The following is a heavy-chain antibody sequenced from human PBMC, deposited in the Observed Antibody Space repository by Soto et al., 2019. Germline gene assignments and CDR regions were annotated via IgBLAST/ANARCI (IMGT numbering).Heavy chain of an antibody. CDR2: IYYSGST. Sequence: SETLSLTYTVSGGSISSGGYYWSWIRQHPGKGLEWIGYIYYSGSTYYNPSLKSRVTISVDTSKNQFSLKLSSVTAADTAVYYCARGRNSGSYPIHWGQGTLVTVSS. CDR3: ARGRNSGSYPIH. CDR1: GGSISSGGYY. D-gene: IGHD1-26*01. J-gene: IGHJ4*02. V-gene: IGHV4-31*03.